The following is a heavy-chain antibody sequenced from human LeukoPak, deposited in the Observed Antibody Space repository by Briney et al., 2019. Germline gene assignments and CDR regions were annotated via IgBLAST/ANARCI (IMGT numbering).Heavy chain of an antibody. CDR2: ITSDGSDT. Sequence: GGSLRLSCAASGFTFSSYWMHWVRQVPGKGLVWVSRITSDGSDTIYADSVKGRFTISRDNAKNTLYLQMNSLRAEDTALYYCSRDRRTWFDPWGQGTLVTVSS. V-gene: IGHV3-74*01. J-gene: IGHJ5*02. CDR3: SRDRRTWFDP. CDR1: GFTFSSYW.